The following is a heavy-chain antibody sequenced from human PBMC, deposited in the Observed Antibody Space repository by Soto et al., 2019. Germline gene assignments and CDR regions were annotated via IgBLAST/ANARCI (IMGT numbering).Heavy chain of an antibody. Sequence: ASVKVSCKASGGTFSSYAISWVRQAPGQGLEWMGGIIPIFGTANYAQKFQGRVTITADESTSTAYMELSSLRSEDTAVYYCARDPAYYDFWSGYLDYWGQGTLVTVSS. CDR2: IIPIFGTA. J-gene: IGHJ4*02. V-gene: IGHV1-69*13. CDR1: GGTFSSYA. CDR3: ARDPAYYDFWSGYLDY. D-gene: IGHD3-3*01.